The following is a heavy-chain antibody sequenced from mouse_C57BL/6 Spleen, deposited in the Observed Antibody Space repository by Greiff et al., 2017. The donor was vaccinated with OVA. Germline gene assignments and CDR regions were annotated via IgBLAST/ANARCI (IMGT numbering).Heavy chain of an antibody. CDR1: GYTFTSYW. D-gene: IGHD1-1*02. V-gene: IGHV1-52*01. J-gene: IGHJ4*01. CDR3: AIDAMGMEY. CDR2: IDPSDSET. Sequence: QVQLQQPGAELVRPGSSVKLSCKASGYTFTSYWMHWVKQRPRQGLEWIGNIDPSDSETHYNQKFKDKATLTVDKSSSTAYMQLSSLTSEDSAFYYCAIDAMGMEYWGKGASVTVSS.